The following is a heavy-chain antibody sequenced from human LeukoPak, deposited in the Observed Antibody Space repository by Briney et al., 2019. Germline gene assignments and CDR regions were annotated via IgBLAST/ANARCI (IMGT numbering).Heavy chain of an antibody. Sequence: GGPLRLSCAASGFTFRGFIIHWVRQAPGKGLEWIGRVTSKTNSYATAYAASVKGRFTVSRDDSKKTAYLQMNSLKTEDTAVYYCAAGITLVRGGTFDIWGQGTMVIVSS. J-gene: IGHJ3*02. D-gene: IGHD3-10*01. CDR1: GFTFRGFI. CDR3: AAGITLVRGGTFDI. CDR2: VTSKTNSYAT. V-gene: IGHV3-73*01.